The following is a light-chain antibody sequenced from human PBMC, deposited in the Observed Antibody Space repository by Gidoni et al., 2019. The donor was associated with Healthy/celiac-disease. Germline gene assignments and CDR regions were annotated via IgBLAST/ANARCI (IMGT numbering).Light chain of an antibody. J-gene: IGKJ2*01. CDR1: QSVSSSY. CDR2: GAS. CDR3: QQYGSSPYT. Sequence: EFVLTHSPGTLSLSPGERATLSCRASQSVSSSYLAWYQQKPGQAPSLLIYGASSRATGIPDRFSGSGSGTDFTLTISRLEPEDFAVYYCQQYGSSPYTFGQGTKLEIK. V-gene: IGKV3-20*01.